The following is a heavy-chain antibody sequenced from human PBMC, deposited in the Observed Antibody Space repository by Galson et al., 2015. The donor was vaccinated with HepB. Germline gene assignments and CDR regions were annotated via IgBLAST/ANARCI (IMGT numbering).Heavy chain of an antibody. CDR3: ARGPEVRGLMRAIDY. CDR1: GGSFSGYY. V-gene: IGHV4-59*01. CDR2: IYCSGST. D-gene: IGHD3-10*01. J-gene: IGHJ4*02. Sequence: ETLSLTCAVYGGSFSGYYWSWIRQPPGKGLEWVGYIYCSGSTNYNPSLKSRVTISIDTPKNQFSLKLSSVTAADTAVYYCARGPEVRGLMRAIDYWGQGTLVTVSS.